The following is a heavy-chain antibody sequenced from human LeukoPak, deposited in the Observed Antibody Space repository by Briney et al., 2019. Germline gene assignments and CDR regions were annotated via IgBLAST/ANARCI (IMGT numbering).Heavy chain of an antibody. CDR1: GFTFSNYW. J-gene: IGHJ6*04. CDR3: ARKAYGMDV. V-gene: IGHV3-7*03. Sequence: GSLRLSCAASGFTFSNYWMSWVRQAPGKGLEWVANMKPDGSEKYYVDSVKGRFTISRANAKNSLYLQMNSLRAEDTAVYYCARKAYGMDVWGKGTTVTVSS. CDR2: MKPDGSEK.